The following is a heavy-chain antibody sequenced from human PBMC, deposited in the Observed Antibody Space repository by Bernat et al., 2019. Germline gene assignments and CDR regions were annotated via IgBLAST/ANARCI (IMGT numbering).Heavy chain of an antibody. D-gene: IGHD3-3*01. CDR1: GGSISSSSYY. V-gene: IGHV4-39*01. CDR3: ARHRESITIFGVTYNWFDP. Sequence: QLQLQESGPGLVKPSETLSLTCTVSGGSISSSSYYWGWIRQPPGKGLEWIGSIYYSGSTYYNPSLKSRVTISEDTSKNQFSLKLSSVTAADTAVYYCARHRESITIFGVTYNWFDPWGQGTLVTVSS. J-gene: IGHJ5*02. CDR2: IYYSGST.